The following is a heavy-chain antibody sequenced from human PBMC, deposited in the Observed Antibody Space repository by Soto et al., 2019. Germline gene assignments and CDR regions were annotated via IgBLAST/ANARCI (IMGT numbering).Heavy chain of an antibody. CDR1: GYTFTSYD. CDR2: INPNSGGT. Sequence: ASVKVSCKASGYTFTSYDINWVRQAPGQGLEWMGWINPNSGGTNYAQKFQGWVTMTRDTSTSTVYMELSSLRSEDTAVYYCARDRDGSGGSCPDYWGQGTLVTVSS. D-gene: IGHD2-15*01. CDR3: ARDRDGSGGSCPDY. J-gene: IGHJ4*02. V-gene: IGHV1-2*04.